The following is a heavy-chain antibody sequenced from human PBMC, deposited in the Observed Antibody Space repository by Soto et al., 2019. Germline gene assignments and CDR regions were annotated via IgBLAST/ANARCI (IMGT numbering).Heavy chain of an antibody. CDR3: TRDGGVGIDY. Sequence: QVQLVESGGDVVQPGRSLRLSCVASGFTFTSYGMHWVRQAPGKGLEWVAVIWYDESKKFYADSVKGRFTISRDTSKETMYLQMNSLRAEDTAVYYCTRDGGVGIDYWGQGTLVTVSS. D-gene: IGHD1-26*01. CDR1: GFTFTSYG. J-gene: IGHJ4*02. V-gene: IGHV3-33*01. CDR2: IWYDESKK.